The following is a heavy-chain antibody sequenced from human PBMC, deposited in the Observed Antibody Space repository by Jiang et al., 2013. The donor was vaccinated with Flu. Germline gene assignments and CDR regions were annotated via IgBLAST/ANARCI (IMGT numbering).Heavy chain of an antibody. V-gene: IGHV3-48*02. Sequence: RNCNMNWVRQAPGKGLEWVSYISSSSSIIYYADSVKGRFTISRDNAKNSLYLQMSSLRDEDTAVYYCAREGEYDNTDYSFQPDAFDVWGQGTMVAVSS. D-gene: IGHD3-22*01. CDR2: ISSSSSII. CDR1: RNCN. CDR3: AREGEYDNTDYSFQPDAFDV. J-gene: IGHJ3*01.